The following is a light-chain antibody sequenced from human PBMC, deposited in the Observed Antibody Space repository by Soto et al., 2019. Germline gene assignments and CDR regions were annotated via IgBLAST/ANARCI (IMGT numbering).Light chain of an antibody. CDR2: LAS. Sequence: EIVLTQSPGTPSLSPGERATLSCRASQSVRSSYLAWYQQKPGQAPRLLIYLASSRATGIPDRFSGSGSGTDFTLTISRLETQDFAVYYCQQYGSSPTWTFGQGTKVDIK. V-gene: IGKV3-20*01. J-gene: IGKJ1*01. CDR3: QQYGSSPTWT. CDR1: QSVRSSY.